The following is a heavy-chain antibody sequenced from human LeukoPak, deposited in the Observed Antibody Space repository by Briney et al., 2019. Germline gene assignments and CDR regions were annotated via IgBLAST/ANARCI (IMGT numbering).Heavy chain of an antibody. Sequence: GESLKISCKGSGYRFNNNWIGWVRQMPGKGLEWMGIIYPGDSDTRYSLSFQGQVIISADKSISTAYLQWSSLKASDTAMYYCARPGLMDGSGNYYFDYWGQGTLVTVSS. D-gene: IGHD3-10*01. CDR2: IYPGDSDT. CDR1: GYRFNNNW. CDR3: ARPGLMDGSGNYYFDY. V-gene: IGHV5-51*01. J-gene: IGHJ4*02.